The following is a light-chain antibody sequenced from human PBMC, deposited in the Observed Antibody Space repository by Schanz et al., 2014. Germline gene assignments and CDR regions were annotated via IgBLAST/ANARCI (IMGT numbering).Light chain of an antibody. Sequence: QSVLTQPASVSGSPGQSITISCTGTSSDVGSYNLVSWYQHHPGKAPKLVIYEVTKRPSGVPDRFSGSKSGNTASLTVSGLQAEDEADYYCSSYAGSINWVFGGGTKLTVL. J-gene: IGLJ3*02. CDR3: SSYAGSINWV. V-gene: IGLV2-14*02. CDR1: SSDVGSYNL. CDR2: EVT.